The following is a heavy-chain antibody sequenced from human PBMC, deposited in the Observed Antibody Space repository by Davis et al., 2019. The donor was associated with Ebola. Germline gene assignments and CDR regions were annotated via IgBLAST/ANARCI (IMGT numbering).Heavy chain of an antibody. J-gene: IGHJ4*02. V-gene: IGHV3-48*03. Sequence: GGSLRLSCAASGFTFYRYEMNWVRQAPGKGLEWVSYISGSATSTFYADSVKGRFTISRDNARDSLYLQIDSLRVEDTAIYYCARDAFSLSRYDTEDHWGQGTLVTVSS. CDR3: ARDAFSLSRYDTEDH. CDR2: ISGSATST. D-gene: IGHD3-9*01. CDR1: GFTFYRYE.